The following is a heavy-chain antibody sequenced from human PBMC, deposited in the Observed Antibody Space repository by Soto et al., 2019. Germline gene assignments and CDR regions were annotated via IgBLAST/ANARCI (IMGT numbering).Heavy chain of an antibody. D-gene: IGHD1-26*01. J-gene: IGHJ4*02. Sequence: ASVKVSCKASGYTFTSYAMHWVRQAPGQRLEWMGWINAGNGNTKYSQKFQGRVTITRDTSASTAYMELSSLRSEDTAVYYCAREGQGATGRLRFEYWGQGTLVIVSS. CDR3: AREGQGATGRLRFEY. V-gene: IGHV1-3*01. CDR2: INAGNGNT. CDR1: GYTFTSYA.